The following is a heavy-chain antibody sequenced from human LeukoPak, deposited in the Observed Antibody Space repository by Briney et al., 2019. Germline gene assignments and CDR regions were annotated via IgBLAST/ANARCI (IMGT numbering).Heavy chain of an antibody. CDR3: ARDSVATISNY. CDR1: GGTFSSYA. Sequence: SVKVSCKASGGTFSSYAISWVRQAPGQGLEWMGRIIPILGIANYTQKFQGRVTITADKSTSTAYMELSSLRSEDTAVYYCARDSVATISNYWGQGTLVTVSS. D-gene: IGHD5-12*01. V-gene: IGHV1-69*04. CDR2: IIPILGIA. J-gene: IGHJ4*02.